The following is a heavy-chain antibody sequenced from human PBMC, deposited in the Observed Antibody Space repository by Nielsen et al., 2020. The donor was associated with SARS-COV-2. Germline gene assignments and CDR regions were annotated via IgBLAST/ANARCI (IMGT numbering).Heavy chain of an antibody. J-gene: IGHJ6*02. Sequence: GGSLRLSCAASGFTFNNYGFYWVRQAPGKGLEWVAVGSFDGTDKYYGDSVKGRFTISRDNSKNTLYLQMNSLRAEDTAVYYCAREVGGRYYYGMDVWGQGTTVTVSS. CDR2: GSFDGTDK. CDR3: AREVGGRYYYGMDV. CDR1: GFTFNNYG. D-gene: IGHD3-16*01. V-gene: IGHV3-30*03.